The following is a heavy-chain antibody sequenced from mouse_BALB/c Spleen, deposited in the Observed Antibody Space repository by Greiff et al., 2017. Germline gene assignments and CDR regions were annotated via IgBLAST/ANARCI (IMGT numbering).Heavy chain of an antibody. V-gene: IGHV2-9*02. D-gene: IGHD2-1*01. CDR2: IWAGGST. CDR1: GFSLTSYG. CDR3: ARDQDYGNYGGAMDY. Sequence: QVTLKESGPGLVAPSQSLSITCTVSGFSLTSYGVHWVRQPPGKGLEWLGVIWAGGSTNYNSALMSRLSISKGNSKSQVFLKMNSLQTDDTAMYYCARDQDYGNYGGAMDYWGQGTSVTVSS. J-gene: IGHJ4*01.